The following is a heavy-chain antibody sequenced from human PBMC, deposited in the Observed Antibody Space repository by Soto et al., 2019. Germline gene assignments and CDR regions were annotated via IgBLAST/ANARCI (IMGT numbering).Heavy chain of an antibody. CDR2: ISGSGGST. Sequence: QPGGSLRLSCAAPGFTFSIYAMSWVRQAPGKGLEWVSAISGSGGSTYYADSVKGRFTISRDNSKNTLYLQMNSLRAEDTAVYYCANVLDPFFDYWGQGTLVTVPQ. J-gene: IGHJ4*02. V-gene: IGHV3-23*01. CDR1: GFTFSIYA. CDR3: ANVLDPFFDY. D-gene: IGHD2-2*02.